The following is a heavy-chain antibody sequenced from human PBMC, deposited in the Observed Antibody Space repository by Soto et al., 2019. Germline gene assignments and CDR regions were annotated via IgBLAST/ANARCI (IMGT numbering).Heavy chain of an antibody. D-gene: IGHD5-18*01. Sequence: GASVKVSCNASGYTFISYAMDWMRQAPGQRIEWMGWIKAGNGNTKYSKKLQGRVTITRDKSASTGQMELSSLRSEDKDVYYCARDTGYSYGYNWGQGTLVTVSS. J-gene: IGHJ4*02. V-gene: IGHV1-3*01. CDR2: IKAGNGNT. CDR1: GYTFISYA. CDR3: ARDTGYSYGYN.